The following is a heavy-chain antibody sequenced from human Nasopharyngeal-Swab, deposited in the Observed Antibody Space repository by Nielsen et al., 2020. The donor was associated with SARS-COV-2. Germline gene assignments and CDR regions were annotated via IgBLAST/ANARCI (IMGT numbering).Heavy chain of an antibody. V-gene: IGHV3-23*01. D-gene: IGHD6-13*01. CDR2: IRGSGGST. Sequence: GGSLRLSCAASRFTFNSYAMSWVRQAPGKGLEWVSGIRGSGGSTYYADSVKGRFTISRDNSQNTLYLQMSSLRAEDTAVYYCAKVEEHIVAAGPYYYYYGMDVWGQGTTVTVSS. J-gene: IGHJ6*02. CDR3: AKVEEHIVAAGPYYYYYGMDV. CDR1: RFTFNSYA.